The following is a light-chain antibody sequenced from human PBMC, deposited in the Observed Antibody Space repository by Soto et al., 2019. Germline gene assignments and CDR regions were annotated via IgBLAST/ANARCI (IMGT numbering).Light chain of an antibody. Sequence: QSVMTQPPSVSAAPGQKVTISCSGSSSNIGGNSVSWYQQLPGTAPKLLIYDTDKRPSGIPERFSGSKSGTSATLGITGLQTGDEADYYCGTWDNSLSEVLFGGGTKLTVL. CDR3: GTWDNSLSEVL. J-gene: IGLJ2*01. CDR2: DTD. V-gene: IGLV1-51*01. CDR1: SSNIGGNS.